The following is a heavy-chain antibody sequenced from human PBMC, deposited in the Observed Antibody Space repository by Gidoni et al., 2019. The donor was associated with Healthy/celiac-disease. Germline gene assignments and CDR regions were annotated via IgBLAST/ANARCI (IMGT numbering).Heavy chain of an antibody. V-gene: IGHV1-2*02. CDR2: INPNSGGT. J-gene: IGHJ6*02. Sequence: QVQLVQSGAEVKNPGASVKVSCKASGYTFPGYYMHCVRQAPGQGLEWMGWINPNSGGTNYAQKFQGRVTMTRDTSISTAYMELSRLRSDDTAVYYCARVGHYYGSGSYYNVRRYYYGMDVWGQGTTVTVSS. CDR1: GYTFPGYY. D-gene: IGHD3-10*01. CDR3: ARVGHYYGSGSYYNVRRYYYGMDV.